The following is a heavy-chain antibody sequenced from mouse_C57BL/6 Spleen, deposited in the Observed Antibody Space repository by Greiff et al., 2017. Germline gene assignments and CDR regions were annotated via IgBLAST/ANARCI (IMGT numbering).Heavy chain of an antibody. Sequence: VQLQQPGAELVKPGASVKMSCKASGYTFTSYWITWVKQRPGQGLEWIGDIYPGSGSTNYNEKFKSKATLTVDTSSSTAYLQLSSLTSEDSAVYTCARSGVYDGYSLFDYWGQGTTLTVSS. D-gene: IGHD2-3*01. CDR2: IYPGSGST. CDR1: GYTFTSYW. V-gene: IGHV1-55*01. CDR3: ARSGVYDGYSLFDY. J-gene: IGHJ2*01.